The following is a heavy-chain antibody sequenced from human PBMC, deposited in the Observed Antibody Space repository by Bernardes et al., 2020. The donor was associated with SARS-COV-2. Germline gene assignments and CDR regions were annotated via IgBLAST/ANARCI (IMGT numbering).Heavy chain of an antibody. CDR3: ARVGYYDSGARNGMDV. J-gene: IGHJ6*04. D-gene: IGHD3-22*01. V-gene: IGHV4-61*02. CDR1: GGSISSGSYY. Sequence: SETLSFTCTVLGGSISSGSYYWSWIRQPAGRGVEWIGRIYSSGSTNYSPSLKSRVTISVNTSKNQFSLKLSSVTAADTAVYYCARVGYYDSGARNGMDVGGKRTTVIVSS. CDR2: IYSSGST.